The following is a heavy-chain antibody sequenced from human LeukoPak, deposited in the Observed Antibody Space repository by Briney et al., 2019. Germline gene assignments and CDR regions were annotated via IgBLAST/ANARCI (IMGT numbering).Heavy chain of an antibody. CDR2: IYYSGST. D-gene: IGHD3-3*01. CDR3: ARQAYDFWSGYYTAAEYFQH. CDR1: GGSISSSSYY. Sequence: SESLSLTCTVSGGSISSSSYYWGWIRQPPGKGLEWIGSIYYSGSTYYNPSLKSRVTISVDTSKNQFSLKLSSVTAADTAVYYCARQAYDFWSGYYTAAEYFQHWGQGTLVTVSS. J-gene: IGHJ1*01. V-gene: IGHV4-39*01.